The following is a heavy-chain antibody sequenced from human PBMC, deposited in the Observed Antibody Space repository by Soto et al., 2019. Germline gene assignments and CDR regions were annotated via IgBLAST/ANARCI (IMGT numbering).Heavy chain of an antibody. D-gene: IGHD6-6*01. CDR2: IIPMIGIA. Sequence: QVQLVQSGAEVKKPGSSVKVSCKASGGTFSSYTISWVRQAPGQGLEWMGRIIPMIGIANYAQKFQGRVTITADKSTSTAYMELSSLRSEDTAVYYCARDLGTDSSSVGYWYFDLWGRGTLVTVSS. V-gene: IGHV1-69*08. J-gene: IGHJ2*01. CDR3: ARDLGTDSSSVGYWYFDL. CDR1: GGTFSSYT.